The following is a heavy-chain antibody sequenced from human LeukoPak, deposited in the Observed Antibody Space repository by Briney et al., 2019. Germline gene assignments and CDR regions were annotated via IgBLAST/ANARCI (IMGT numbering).Heavy chain of an antibody. Sequence: SQTLSLTCTVSGGSISRGGYYWSWIRQHPGKGLEWIGYMYYSRSIYYNPSLKSRVTISVDTSKNQFSLKLSSVTAADTAVYYCARADIVVVVAATRGWFDPWGQGTLVTVSS. CDR3: ARADIVVVVAATRGWFDP. V-gene: IGHV4-31*03. CDR2: MYYSRSI. CDR1: GGSISRGGYY. J-gene: IGHJ5*02. D-gene: IGHD2-15*01.